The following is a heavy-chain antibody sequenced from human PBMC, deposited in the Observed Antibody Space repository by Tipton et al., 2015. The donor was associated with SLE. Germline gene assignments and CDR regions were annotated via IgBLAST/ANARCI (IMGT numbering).Heavy chain of an antibody. CDR2: IYYSGST. Sequence: TLSLTCTVSGGSISSYYWSWIRQPPGKGLEWIGYIYYSGSTNYNPSLKSRVTISVDTSKNQFSLKLNSVIAADTAVYYCARSAEYFQDWGQGTLVTVSS. J-gene: IGHJ1*01. V-gene: IGHV4-59*01. CDR1: GGSISSYY. CDR3: ARSAEYFQD.